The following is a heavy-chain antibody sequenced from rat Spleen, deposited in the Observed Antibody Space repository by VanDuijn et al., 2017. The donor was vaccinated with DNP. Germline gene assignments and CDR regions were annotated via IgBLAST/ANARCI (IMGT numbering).Heavy chain of an antibody. D-gene: IGHD4-3*01. Sequence: EVQLVESGGGLVQPGGSLTLSCVASGFTFNNYWMTWIRQAPGKGLEWIASIINTGGNTYYPDSVKGRFTISRDNAKNTLYLQLDSLRSEDTATYYCAKDTTRSNSGAFAYWGQGTLVTVSS. J-gene: IGHJ3*01. CDR2: IINTGGNT. V-gene: IGHV5-31*01. CDR1: GFTFNNYW. CDR3: AKDTTRSNSGAFAY.